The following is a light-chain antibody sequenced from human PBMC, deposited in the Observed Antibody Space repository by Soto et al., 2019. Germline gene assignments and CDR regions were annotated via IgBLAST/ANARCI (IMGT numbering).Light chain of an antibody. V-gene: IGLV2-14*03. CDR2: NVY. CDR3: SAYTVSRTYV. J-gene: IGLJ1*01. CDR1: SSVVGAYNF. Sequence: QSVLTQPSSVSGSPGQSITISCTGTSSVVGAYNFVSCHQQHPGKAPKLMIYNVYDRPSGISYRFSGSKSGNTASLTISGLQGEDEADYYCSAYTVSRTYVFGTGTKVTVL.